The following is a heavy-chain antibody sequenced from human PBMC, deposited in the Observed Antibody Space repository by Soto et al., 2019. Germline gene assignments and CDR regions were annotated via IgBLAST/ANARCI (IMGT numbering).Heavy chain of an antibody. Sequence: QVQLVQSGAEVKKPGSSVKVSCKASGGTFSSYAISWVRQAPGQGLEWMGGIIPIFGTANYAQKFQGRVTITADESTSTAYMELSSLRSEDTAVYYCAREYGGSYTITYYYYYYGMDVWGQGTTVTVSS. D-gene: IGHD1-26*01. CDR2: IIPIFGTA. CDR3: AREYGGSYTITYYYYYYGMDV. J-gene: IGHJ6*02. CDR1: GGTFSSYA. V-gene: IGHV1-69*01.